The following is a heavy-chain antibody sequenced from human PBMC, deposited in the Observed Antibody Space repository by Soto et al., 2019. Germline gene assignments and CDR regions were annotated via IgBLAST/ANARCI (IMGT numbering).Heavy chain of an antibody. CDR1: GFTFSSYA. D-gene: IGHD2-2*01. V-gene: IGHV3-23*01. Sequence: EVQLLESGGGLVQPGGSLRLSCAASGFTFSSYAMRWVRQAPGKGLEWVSAISGSGGSTYYADSVKGRFTISRDNSKNTLYLQMKSLRDEASAVYHCEKCQGYCSSTSCYLPDYWGQGTLVNVSS. CDR2: ISGSGGST. CDR3: EKCQGYCSSTSCYLPDY. J-gene: IGHJ4*02.